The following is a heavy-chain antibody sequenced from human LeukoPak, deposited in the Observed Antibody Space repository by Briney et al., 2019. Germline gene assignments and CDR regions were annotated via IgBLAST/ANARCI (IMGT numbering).Heavy chain of an antibody. CDR2: IYSGGST. D-gene: IGHD4-17*01. CDR1: GFTVSSNY. CDR3: ARGTYYGDYVYWYFDL. Sequence: PGGSLRLSCAASGFTVSSNYMSWVRQAPGKGLEWVSVIYSGGSTYYADSVKGRFTNSRDNSKNTLYLQMNSLRAEDTAVYYCARGTYYGDYVYWYFDLWGRGTLVTVSS. V-gene: IGHV3-53*01. J-gene: IGHJ2*01.